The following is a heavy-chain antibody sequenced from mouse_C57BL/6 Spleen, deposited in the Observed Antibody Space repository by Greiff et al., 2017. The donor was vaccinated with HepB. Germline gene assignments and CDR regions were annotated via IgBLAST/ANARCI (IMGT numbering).Heavy chain of an antibody. CDR2: IYPGDGDT. V-gene: IGHV1-82*01. CDR3: AISYDGYPFAY. D-gene: IGHD2-3*01. Sequence: QVQLQQSGPELVKPGASVKISCKASGYAFSSSWMNWVKQRPGKGLGWIGRIYPGDGDTNYNGKFKGNATLTADKSSSTAYMHLSSLTSEDSAVYCCAISYDGYPFAYCGQGTLVTVSA. CDR1: GYAFSSSW. J-gene: IGHJ3*01.